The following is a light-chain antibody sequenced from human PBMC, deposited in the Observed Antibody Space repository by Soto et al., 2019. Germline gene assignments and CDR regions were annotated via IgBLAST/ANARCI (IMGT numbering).Light chain of an antibody. CDR2: SIS. CDR1: TGAVTSGYY. CDR3: LLYYGGTWV. Sequence: QTVVTQDPSLTGSPGGTVTLTCASSTGAVTSGYYPNWFQQKPGQAPRALIYSISNKHSWTPARFSGSLLGGKAALTLSGVQPEDEAEYYCLLYYGGTWVFGGGTKLTVL. J-gene: IGLJ3*02. V-gene: IGLV7-43*01.